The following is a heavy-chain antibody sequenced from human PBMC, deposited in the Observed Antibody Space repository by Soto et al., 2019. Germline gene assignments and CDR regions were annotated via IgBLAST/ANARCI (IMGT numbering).Heavy chain of an antibody. CDR1: GFTFSSYA. CDR3: AKATTVTTYYYYMDV. CDR2: ISGSGGST. V-gene: IGHV3-23*01. D-gene: IGHD4-17*01. Sequence: GGSLRLSCAASGFTFSSYAMSWVRQAPGKGLEWVSAISGSGGSTYYADSVKGRFTISRDNSKNTLYLQMNSLRAEDTAVYYCAKATTVTTYYYYMDVWGKGTTVTVSS. J-gene: IGHJ6*03.